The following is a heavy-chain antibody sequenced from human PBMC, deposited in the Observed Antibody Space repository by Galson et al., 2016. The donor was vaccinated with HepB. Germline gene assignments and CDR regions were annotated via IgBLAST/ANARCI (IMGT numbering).Heavy chain of an antibody. Sequence: SVKVSCKASGYTFTRYGISWVRQAPGQGPEWMGWISAYKGDTNYAQSLQGRVTVTTDTSTSTAYMELRNLRSDDTAVYYCARGGGSTMVRGVMPGWFDPWGQGTLVTVSS. CDR1: GYTFTRYG. J-gene: IGHJ5*02. CDR2: ISAYKGDT. D-gene: IGHD3-10*01. CDR3: ARGGGSTMVRGVMPGWFDP. V-gene: IGHV1-18*01.